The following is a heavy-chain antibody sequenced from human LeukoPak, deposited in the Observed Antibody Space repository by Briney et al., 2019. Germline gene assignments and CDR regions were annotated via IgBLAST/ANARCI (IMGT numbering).Heavy chain of an antibody. CDR3: ARVVAAAGTPLGLDY. CDR2: IYNSGST. Sequence: SETLSLTCTVSGDSISSYSWSWIRQPPGKGLELIGNIYNSGSTNYNPSLKSRVTISVDTSKTQFSLKLSSVTAADTAVYYCARVVAAAGTPLGLDYWGQGTLVTVSS. CDR1: GDSISSYS. V-gene: IGHV4-59*01. J-gene: IGHJ4*02. D-gene: IGHD6-13*01.